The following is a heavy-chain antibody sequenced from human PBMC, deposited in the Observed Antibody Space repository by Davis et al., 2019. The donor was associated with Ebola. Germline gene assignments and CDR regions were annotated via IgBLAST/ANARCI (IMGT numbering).Heavy chain of an antibody. CDR3: ARSRGYSAYVNADYYGMDV. Sequence: PGGSLRLSCAASGFTFDDYGMHWVRQAPGKGLEWVSGINWNSNSIGYADSVKGRFTISRDNAKNSLYLEMNSLRPEDTAVYYCARSRGYSAYVNADYYGMDVWGQGTTVTVSS. CDR1: GFTFDDYG. CDR2: INWNSNSI. J-gene: IGHJ6*02. V-gene: IGHV3-9*01. D-gene: IGHD5-12*01.